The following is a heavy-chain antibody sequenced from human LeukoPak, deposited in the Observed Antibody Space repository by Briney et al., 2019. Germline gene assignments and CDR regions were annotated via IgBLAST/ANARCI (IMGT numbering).Heavy chain of an antibody. V-gene: IGHV1-8*01. D-gene: IGHD3-10*01. CDR2: MNPNSGNT. J-gene: IGHJ5*02. Sequence: GASVKVSCKASGYTFTSYDINWVRQATGQGLEWMGWMNPNSGNTGYAQKFQGRVTMTRNTSISTAYMELSSLRSEDTAVYYCARKRVTMVRGVTPNWFDPWGQGTLVTVSS. CDR3: ARKRVTMVRGVTPNWFDP. CDR1: GYTFTSYD.